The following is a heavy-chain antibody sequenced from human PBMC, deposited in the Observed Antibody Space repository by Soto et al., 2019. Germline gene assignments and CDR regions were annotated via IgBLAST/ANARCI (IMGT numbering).Heavy chain of an antibody. CDR2: ISAYNGNT. CDR3: ARDRAVAGNYFDY. J-gene: IGHJ4*02. D-gene: IGHD6-19*01. V-gene: IGHV1-18*04. Sequence: ASVEVSCKASGYTFTSYCISWVRQAPGQGLECMGWISAYNGNTNYAQKLQGRATMTTDTSTSTAYMELRSLRSDDTAVYYCARDRAVAGNYFDYWGQGTLVTVSS. CDR1: GYTFTSYC.